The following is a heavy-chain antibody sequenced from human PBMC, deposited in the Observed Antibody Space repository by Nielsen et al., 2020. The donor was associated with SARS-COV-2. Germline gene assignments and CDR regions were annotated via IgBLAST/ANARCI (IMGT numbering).Heavy chain of an antibody. CDR2: ISYDGSNK. J-gene: IGHJ4*02. V-gene: IGHV3-30*04. D-gene: IGHD3-3*01. CDR3: ARPRADFWSGYEYYFDY. Sequence: GESLKISCAASGFTFSSYAMHWVRQAPGKGLEWVAVISYDGSNKYYADSVKGRFTISRDNAKNSLYLQMNSLRAEDTAVYYCARPRADFWSGYEYYFDYWGQGTLVTVSS. CDR1: GFTFSSYA.